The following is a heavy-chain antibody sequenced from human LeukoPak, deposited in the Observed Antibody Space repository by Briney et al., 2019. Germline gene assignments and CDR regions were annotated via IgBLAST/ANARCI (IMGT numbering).Heavy chain of an antibody. J-gene: IGHJ4*02. D-gene: IGHD2-2*01. CDR1: GFTFSSYS. Sequence: GGSLRLSCAASGFTFSSYSMNWVRQAPGKGLEWVSSISSSSSYIYYADSVKGRFTSSRDNAKNSLYLQMNSLRAEDTAVYYCARDGCSSTSCLRAFDYWGQGTLVTVSS. V-gene: IGHV3-21*01. CDR2: ISSSSSYI. CDR3: ARDGCSSTSCLRAFDY.